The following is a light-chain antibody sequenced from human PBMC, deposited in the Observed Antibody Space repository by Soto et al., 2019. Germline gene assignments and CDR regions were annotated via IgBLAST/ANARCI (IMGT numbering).Light chain of an antibody. V-gene: IGLV2-14*03. J-gene: IGLJ2*01. CDR2: DVT. Sequence: QSALAQPASVSGSPGQSITISCTGTSNDIGPYNYVSWYQQHPGKAPKLLIYDVTNRASGVSDRFSGSKSGRTASLTISGLQAEDEADYYCSSYTSIIAVVFGGGTKLPVL. CDR1: SNDIGPYNY. CDR3: SSYTSIIAVV.